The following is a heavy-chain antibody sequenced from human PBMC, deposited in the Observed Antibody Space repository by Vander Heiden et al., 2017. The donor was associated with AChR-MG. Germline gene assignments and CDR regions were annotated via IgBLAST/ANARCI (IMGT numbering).Heavy chain of an antibody. V-gene: IGHV3-30*18. Sequence: QVQLVESGGGVVQPGRSLRLSCAAPGFPFSSYGMHWVRQAPGKGLEWVAVISYDGSNKYYADSVKGRFTISRDNSKNTLYLQMNSLRAEDTAVYYCAKDGRWLQLLDYWGQGTLVTVSS. CDR1: GFPFSSYG. D-gene: IGHD5-12*01. CDR3: AKDGRWLQLLDY. CDR2: ISYDGSNK. J-gene: IGHJ4*02.